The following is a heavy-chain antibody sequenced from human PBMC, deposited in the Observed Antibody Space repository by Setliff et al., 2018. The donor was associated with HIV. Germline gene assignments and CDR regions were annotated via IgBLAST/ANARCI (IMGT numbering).Heavy chain of an antibody. D-gene: IGHD6-19*01. Sequence: ASVKVSCKASRYFFTAYHIHWVRQAPGQGLEWMGWINPNTGGKQYAQKLQGRVTVTRDTPITTAYLELKRLRSDDTAVYFCARDNRTGYSSGWPLDYWGQGTLVTVSS. J-gene: IGHJ4*02. CDR1: RYFFTAYH. CDR2: INPNTGGK. V-gene: IGHV1-2*02. CDR3: ARDNRTGYSSGWPLDY.